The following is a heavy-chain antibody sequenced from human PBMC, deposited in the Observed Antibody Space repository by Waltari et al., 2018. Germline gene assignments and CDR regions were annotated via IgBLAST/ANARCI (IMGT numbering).Heavy chain of an antibody. Sequence: EVELVQSGAEVKKPGATVKISCKASGYTFMDYFMHWVQQSPGKGLEWRGRIDPENGETVYSEKCQGRVTITADTSTDTAYMELSSLTSGDTAVYYCAPLPGGSGQTFDYWGQGTLVTVSS. V-gene: IGHV1-69-2*01. CDR2: IDPENGET. CDR3: APLPGGSGQTFDY. CDR1: GYTFMDYF. J-gene: IGHJ4*02. D-gene: IGHD3-10*01.